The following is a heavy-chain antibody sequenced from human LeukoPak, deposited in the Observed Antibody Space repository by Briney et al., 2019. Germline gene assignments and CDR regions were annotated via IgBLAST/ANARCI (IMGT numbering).Heavy chain of an antibody. CDR2: IYTSGST. J-gene: IGHJ4*02. V-gene: IGHV4-4*07. CDR3: ATSYYYDSSGYFDYHDY. CDR1: GGSIISYY. Sequence: NPSETLSLTGTVSGGSIISYYWSWIRQPAGKGLEWIGRIYTSGSTNYNPSLKSRVTMSVDTSKNQFSLKLSSVTAADTAVYYCATSYYYDSSGYFDYHDYWGQGTLVTVSS. D-gene: IGHD3-22*01.